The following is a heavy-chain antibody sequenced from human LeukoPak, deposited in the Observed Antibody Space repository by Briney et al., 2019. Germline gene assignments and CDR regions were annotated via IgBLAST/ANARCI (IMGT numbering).Heavy chain of an antibody. CDR3: SGTLGELSFYDY. J-gene: IGHJ4*02. CDR1: GFTFGDYA. V-gene: IGHV3-49*04. Sequence: PGGSLRLSCTASGFTFGDYAVSWVRQAPGKGLEWVGFIRGTPYGGTTEYAASVKGRFTISRDDSKSIAHLQLNSLKTEDTAVYYCSGTLGELSFYDYWGQGTLVTVS. D-gene: IGHD3-16*02. CDR2: IRGTPYGGTT.